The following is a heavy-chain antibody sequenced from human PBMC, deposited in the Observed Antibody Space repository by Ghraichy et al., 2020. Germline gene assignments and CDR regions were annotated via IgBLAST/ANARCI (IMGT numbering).Heavy chain of an antibody. CDR1: GFTFGDYA. Sequence: GGSLRLSCTASGFTFGDYAMSWVRQAPGKGLEWVGFIRSKAYGGTTEYAASVKGRFTISRDDSKSIAYLQMNSLKTEDTAVYYCTRVSLKAVRAFDYWGQGTLVTVSS. CDR3: TRVSLKAVRAFDY. D-gene: IGHD4-17*01. J-gene: IGHJ4*02. V-gene: IGHV3-49*04. CDR2: IRSKAYGGTT.